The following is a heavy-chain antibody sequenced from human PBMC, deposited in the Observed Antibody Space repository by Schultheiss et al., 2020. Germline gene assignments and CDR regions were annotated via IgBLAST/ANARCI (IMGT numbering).Heavy chain of an antibody. CDR2: VKYDGSEK. J-gene: IGHJ5*02. Sequence: GGSLRLSCAASGFTFSYYYMSWIRQAPGKGLEWVASVKYDGSEKYYVDSVKGRFTISRDNSKNTLYLQMQSLRDEDTALYYFADQESSYSGYLGGRSWGQGTLVTVSS. CDR3: ADQESSYSGYLGGRS. V-gene: IGHV3-7*03. D-gene: IGHD5-12*01. CDR1: GFTFSYYY.